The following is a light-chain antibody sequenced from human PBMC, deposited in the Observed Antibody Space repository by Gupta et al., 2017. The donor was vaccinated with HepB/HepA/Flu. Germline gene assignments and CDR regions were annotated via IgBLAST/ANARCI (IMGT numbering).Light chain of an antibody. J-gene: IGLJ2*01. CDR2: SNN. V-gene: IGLV1-44*01. CDR1: SSNIGTNT. Sequence: QSVLTQPPSASGTPGQRVTLPCSGSSSNIGTNTVNWYQQLPGTAPKLLIYSNNQRPSGVPDRFSGSKSGTSASLAISGLQSEDEADYYCAAWDDSLNGVFFGGGTKLTVL. CDR3: AAWDDSLNGVF.